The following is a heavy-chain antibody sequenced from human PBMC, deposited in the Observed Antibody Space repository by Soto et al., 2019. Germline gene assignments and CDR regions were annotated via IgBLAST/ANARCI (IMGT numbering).Heavy chain of an antibody. CDR1: GFTFSSYA. D-gene: IGHD6-6*01. CDR3: ARSTSGRYYYYGMDV. V-gene: IGHV3-30-3*01. J-gene: IGHJ6*02. Sequence: PGGSLRLSCAASGFTFSSYAMHCVRQAPGKGLEWVAVISYDGSNKYYADSVKGRFTISRDNSKNTLYLQMNSLRAEDTAVYYCARSTSGRYYYYGMDVWGQGTTVTVSS. CDR2: ISYDGSNK.